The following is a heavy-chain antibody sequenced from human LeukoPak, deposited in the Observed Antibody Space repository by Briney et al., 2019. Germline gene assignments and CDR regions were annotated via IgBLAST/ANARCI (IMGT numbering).Heavy chain of an antibody. CDR2: MNPNNGHT. V-gene: IGHV1-8*01. CDR3: ARGQMGYGSGSYHFDY. Sequence: GASVKVSCKASGYTFTSYDINWVRQATGQGLEWMGWMNPNNGHTGYAQRFQGRVTMTRDTSISTAYMELSSLRSEDTAVYYCARGQMGYGSGSYHFDYWGQGTLVTVSS. J-gene: IGHJ4*02. D-gene: IGHD3-10*01. CDR1: GYTFTSYD.